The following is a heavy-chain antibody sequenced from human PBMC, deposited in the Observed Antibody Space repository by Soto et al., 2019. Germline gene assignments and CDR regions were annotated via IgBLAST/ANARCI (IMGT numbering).Heavy chain of an antibody. J-gene: IGHJ4*02. V-gene: IGHV1-69*06. Sequence: VASVKVSCKASGGTFSSYAISWVRQAPGQGLEWMGGFIPMFGTTNYAQKFQGRVTITADKSTTTAYMELSSLRSEDTAVYYCARGGDGRPLDYWGQGTQVTVSS. CDR1: GGTFSSYA. CDR2: FIPMFGTT. D-gene: IGHD1-26*01. CDR3: ARGGDGRPLDY.